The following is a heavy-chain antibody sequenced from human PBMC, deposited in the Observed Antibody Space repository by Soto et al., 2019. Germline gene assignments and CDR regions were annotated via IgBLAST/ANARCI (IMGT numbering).Heavy chain of an antibody. D-gene: IGHD5-12*01. V-gene: IGHV3-23*01. J-gene: IGHJ4*02. CDR2: ISGSGVST. Sequence: EVQVLESGGGFVQPGGSLRISCAASGFTFSDSAMSWVRQAPGKGLEWVSVISGSGVSTYYADSVRGRFTISRDNSQNTVYLQMNSLRPEDTAVYYCAVIGYDLDYWGQGTLVAVSS. CDR1: GFTFSDSA. CDR3: AVIGYDLDY.